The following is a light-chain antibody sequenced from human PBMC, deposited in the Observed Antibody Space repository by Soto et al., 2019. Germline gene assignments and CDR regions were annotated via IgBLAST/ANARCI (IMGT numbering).Light chain of an antibody. J-gene: IGKJ1*01. CDR2: WAS. Sequence: DIVMTQSPDSLAVSLGERATINCKSSQSVLYSSNNKNYLAWYQQKPGQPPKLLIYWASTRESGVPDRFSGSGGGTDFTLTISSLQAEDVAVYSCQQYYSTQTFGQGTKVEIK. CDR1: QSVLYSSNNKNY. V-gene: IGKV4-1*01. CDR3: QQYYSTQT.